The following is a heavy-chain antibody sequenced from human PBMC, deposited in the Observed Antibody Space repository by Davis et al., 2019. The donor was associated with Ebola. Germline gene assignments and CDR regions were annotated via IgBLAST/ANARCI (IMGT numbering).Heavy chain of an antibody. J-gene: IGHJ6*03. CDR2: IWYDGSNK. CDR3: ARDFGDIVVVPAAIGHYYYYYMDV. V-gene: IGHV3-33*08. D-gene: IGHD2-2*02. Sequence: GGSLRLSCAASGFTFSNAWLNWVRQAPGKGLEWVAVIWYDGSNKYYADPVKGRFTISRDNSKNTLYLQMNSLRAEDTAVYYCARDFGDIVVVPAAIGHYYYYYMDVWGKGTTVTVSS. CDR1: GFTFSNAW.